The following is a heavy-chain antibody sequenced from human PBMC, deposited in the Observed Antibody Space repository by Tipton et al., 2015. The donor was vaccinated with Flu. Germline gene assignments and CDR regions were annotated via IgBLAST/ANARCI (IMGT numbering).Heavy chain of an antibody. Sequence: GSLRLSCAASGFTFSDYWMDWVRQAPGKGLEWVANINQDGSERYSVDSVKGRFTISRDNAKNSLYLQMNSLRAEDTAVYYCARDSPYCTGGVCSFDYWGQGTLVTVSS. CDR2: INQDGSER. CDR1: GFTFSDYW. CDR3: ARDSPYCTGGVCSFDY. J-gene: IGHJ4*02. D-gene: IGHD2-8*02. V-gene: IGHV3-7*01.